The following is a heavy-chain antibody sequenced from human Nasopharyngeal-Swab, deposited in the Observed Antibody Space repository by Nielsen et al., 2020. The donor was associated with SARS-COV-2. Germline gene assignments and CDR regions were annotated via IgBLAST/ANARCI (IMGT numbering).Heavy chain of an antibody. CDR1: GFSVSYNY. J-gene: IGHJ4*02. V-gene: IGHV3-53*01. CDR2: IYSRGET. Sequence: GESPKISREVPGFSVSYNYMSWVRQAPGKGLEWVAVIYSRGETHYTDSVRGRFTISRDNSKNMVNLQLNSLRAEDTAVYYCARMDFIASRDYWGQGTLVTVSS. CDR3: ARMDFIASRDY. D-gene: IGHD6-13*01.